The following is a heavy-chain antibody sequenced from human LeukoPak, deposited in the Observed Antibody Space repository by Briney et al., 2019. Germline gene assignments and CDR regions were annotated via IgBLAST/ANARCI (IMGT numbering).Heavy chain of an antibody. CDR2: ISSSSSYT. CDR3: ARDSQYCGGDCYSDY. D-gene: IGHD2-21*02. J-gene: IGHJ4*02. CDR1: GFTFSDYY. V-gene: IGHV3-11*05. Sequence: KPGGSLGLSCAASGFTFSDYYMSWICQAPGKGLEWVSYISSSSSYTNYADSVKGRFTISRDNAKNSLYLQMNSLRAEDTAVYYCARDSQYCGGDCYSDYWGQGTLVTVSS.